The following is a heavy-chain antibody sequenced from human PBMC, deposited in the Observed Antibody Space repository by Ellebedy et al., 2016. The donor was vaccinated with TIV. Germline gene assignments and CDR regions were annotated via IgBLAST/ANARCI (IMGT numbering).Heavy chain of an antibody. D-gene: IGHD5-24*01. V-gene: IGHV3-23*01. CDR2: ISGSGDST. CDR3: ANYRRWLQSGALTDAFDI. Sequence: GESLKISXEASGFSFDGLAMTWVRQAPGKGLEWVSSISGSGDSTYYADSVKGRFSISRDNSKNTLYLQMNSLRAEDTAVYYCANYRRWLQSGALTDAFDIWGQGTLVTVSS. J-gene: IGHJ3*02. CDR1: GFSFDGLA.